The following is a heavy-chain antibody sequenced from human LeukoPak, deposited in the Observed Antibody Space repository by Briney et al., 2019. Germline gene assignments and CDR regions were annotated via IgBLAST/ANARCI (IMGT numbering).Heavy chain of an antibody. D-gene: IGHD2-2*01. Sequence: GGSLRLSCAAPGFTFSNAWMNWVRQAPGKGLEWVGRIKSKTDGGTADYAAPVKGRFTISRDDSKNTLYLQMNNLKTEDTAVYYCTTAHCGSTSCQFWDQGTLVTVSS. CDR3: TTAHCGSTSCQF. J-gene: IGHJ4*02. CDR1: GFTFSNAW. CDR2: IKSKTDGGTA. V-gene: IGHV3-15*07.